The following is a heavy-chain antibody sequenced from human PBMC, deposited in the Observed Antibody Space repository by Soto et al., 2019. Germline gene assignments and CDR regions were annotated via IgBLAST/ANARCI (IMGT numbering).Heavy chain of an antibody. J-gene: IGHJ3*02. D-gene: IGHD2-2*01. CDR1: GYTFTNYA. CDR2: INAGNGNT. CDR3: ARAGSCSTTSCSAAFDI. V-gene: IGHV1-3*01. Sequence: QVQLVQSGAEVKKPGASVKVSCKASGYTFTNYAMHWVRHAPGQRPERMGWINAGNGNTRFAQRFQGRVTITRDTSANIAYIELSSLTSEDTPVYYCARAGSCSTTSCSAAFDICGQGTKLTVSS.